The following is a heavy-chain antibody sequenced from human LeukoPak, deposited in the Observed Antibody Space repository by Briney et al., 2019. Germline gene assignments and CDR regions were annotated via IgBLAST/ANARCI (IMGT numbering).Heavy chain of an antibody. J-gene: IGHJ6*03. CDR3: ARDAVSYSSGWYFHYYYMDV. D-gene: IGHD6-19*01. Sequence: GASVRVSCKASGYTFTSYAMNWVRQAPGQGLEWMGWINTNTGNPTYAQGFTGRFVFSLDTSVSTAYLQISSLKAEDTAVYYCARDAVSYSSGWYFHYYYMDVWGKGTTVTVSS. CDR1: GYTFTSYA. V-gene: IGHV7-4-1*02. CDR2: INTNTGNP.